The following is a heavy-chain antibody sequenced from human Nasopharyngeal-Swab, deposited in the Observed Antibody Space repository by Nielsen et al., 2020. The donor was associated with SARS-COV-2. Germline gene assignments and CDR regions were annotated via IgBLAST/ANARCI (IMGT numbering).Heavy chain of an antibody. CDR1: GGTFSNYA. V-gene: IGHV1-69*04. J-gene: IGHJ1*01. CDR2: IIPILDIA. D-gene: IGHD3-10*01. Sequence: SVKVSCKASGGTFSNYAISWVRQAPGQGLEWMGRIIPILDIANYAQKFQGRVTITADKSTNTAYMELSSLRSEDTAVYYCARARGDRNTWDRDFQHWGQGTLVTVSS. CDR3: ARARGDRNTWDRDFQH.